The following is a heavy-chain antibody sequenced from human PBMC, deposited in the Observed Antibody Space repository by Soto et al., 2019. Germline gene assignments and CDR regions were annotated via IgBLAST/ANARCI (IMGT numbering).Heavy chain of an antibody. D-gene: IGHD1-1*01. J-gene: IGHJ4*02. Sequence: GGSLRLSCAASGFTVSSNYMSWVRQAPGKGLEWVSVISGSGGNTYYADSVKGRFTISRDVAKNTVYLQMNSLRVEDTAVYYCATVLDYRGQGTPVTVSS. CDR2: ISGSGGNT. CDR3: ATVLDY. V-gene: IGHV3-23*01. CDR1: GFTVSSNY.